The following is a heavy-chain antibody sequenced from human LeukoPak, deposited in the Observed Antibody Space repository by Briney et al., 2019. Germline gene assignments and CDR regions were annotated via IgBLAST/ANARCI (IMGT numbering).Heavy chain of an antibody. Sequence: GGSLRLSCAASGFTFSSYAMHWVRQAPGKGLEGVAVISYDGSNKYYADSVKGRFTISRDNSKNTLYLQMNSLRAEDTAVYYCARDPTHSHSGYDFYFDYWGQGTLVTVSS. D-gene: IGHD5-12*01. J-gene: IGHJ4*02. CDR3: ARDPTHSHSGYDFYFDY. CDR2: ISYDGSNK. CDR1: GFTFSSYA. V-gene: IGHV3-30-3*01.